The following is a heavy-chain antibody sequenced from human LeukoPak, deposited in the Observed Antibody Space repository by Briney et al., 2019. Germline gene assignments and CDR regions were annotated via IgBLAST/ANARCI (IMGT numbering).Heavy chain of an antibody. D-gene: IGHD2-15*01. V-gene: IGHV4-59*01. J-gene: IGHJ6*02. CDR3: ARDGSCSGGSCYPYYYGMDV. CDR1: GGSISSYY. Sequence: PSETLSLTCTVSGGSISSYYWSWVRQPPGKGREGIGYMSYSGNTNYNPSLKSRVIISVDTSKNQFSLNLSSVTAADTAVYYCARDGSCSGGSCYPYYYGMDVWGQGTTVTVSS. CDR2: MSYSGNT.